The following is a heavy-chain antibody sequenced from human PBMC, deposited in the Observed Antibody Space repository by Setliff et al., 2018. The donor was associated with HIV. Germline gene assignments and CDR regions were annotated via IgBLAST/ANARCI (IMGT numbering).Heavy chain of an antibody. D-gene: IGHD4-17*01. J-gene: IGHJ6*03. V-gene: IGHV1-18*01. CDR1: GYTFTNYG. Sequence: RASVKVSCKASGYTFTNYGISWVRQAPGQGLEWMGWISAYNGNTNYAQKLQDRVTMTTDTSTSTAYMELRSLRSDDTAAYYCVRVTADRTNYYYYMDVRDKGTTVTVSS. CDR2: ISAYNGNT. CDR3: VRVTADRTNYYYYMDV.